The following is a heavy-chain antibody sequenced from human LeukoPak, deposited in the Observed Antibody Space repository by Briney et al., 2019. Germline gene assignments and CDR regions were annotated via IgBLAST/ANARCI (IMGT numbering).Heavy chain of an antibody. D-gene: IGHD5-24*01. Sequence: SETLSFTXTVSGGSISSSSYYWGWIRQPPGNGLEWIGSIYYSGSTYYNPSLKSRVTISVDTSKNQFSLKLSSVTAADTAVYYCARSSRWLQSRAFDYWGQGTLVTVSS. CDR2: IYYSGST. V-gene: IGHV4-39*01. J-gene: IGHJ4*02. CDR1: GGSISSSSYY. CDR3: ARSSRWLQSRAFDY.